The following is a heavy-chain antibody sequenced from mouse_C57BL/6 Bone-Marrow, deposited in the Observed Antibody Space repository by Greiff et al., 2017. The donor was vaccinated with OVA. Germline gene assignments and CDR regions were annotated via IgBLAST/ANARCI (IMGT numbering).Heavy chain of an antibody. D-gene: IGHD1-1*01. CDR1: GYTFTSYW. CDR3: ARSDYGSAWFAY. V-gene: IGHV1-55*01. CDR2: IYPGSGST. J-gene: IGHJ3*01. Sequence: QVQLQQPGAELVKPGASVKMSCKASGYTFTSYWITWVKQRPGQGLEWIGDIYPGSGSTNYNEKFKSKATLTVDTSSSTAYMQLSSLTSEDSAVYYCARSDYGSAWFAYWGKGTLVTVSA.